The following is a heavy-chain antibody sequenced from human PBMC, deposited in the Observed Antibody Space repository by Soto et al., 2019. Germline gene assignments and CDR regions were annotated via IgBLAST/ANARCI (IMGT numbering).Heavy chain of an antibody. CDR3: ATGLLGYCSGGSCYSDS. Sequence: QVPLVRSGAEVKKPGASVRVSCQTSAYTFTNYAVSWVRQAPGQGLEWMGWISGDNGNTIYAQKFQGRVTMTTDTSTRKAYMELRSLRSDDTAVYYCATGLLGYCSGGSCYSDSWGQGTLVTVSS. J-gene: IGHJ4*02. V-gene: IGHV1-18*01. D-gene: IGHD2-15*01. CDR1: AYTFTNYA. CDR2: ISGDNGNT.